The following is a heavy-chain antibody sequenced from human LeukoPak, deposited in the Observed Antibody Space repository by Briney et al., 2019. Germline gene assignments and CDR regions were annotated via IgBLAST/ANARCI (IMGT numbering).Heavy chain of an antibody. J-gene: IGHJ4*02. CDR2: IYYSGST. V-gene: IGHV4-61*01. CDR3: ARDNYGGIDY. CDR1: GGSVSSGSYY. Sequence: SGPGLVKPSETLSLTCTVSGGSVSSGSYYWTWIRQPPGKGLEWIGDIYYSGSTNYNPSLKSRVTISVDTSKNQFSLKLSSVTAADTAVYYCARDNYGGIDYWGQGTLVTVSS. D-gene: IGHD4-23*01.